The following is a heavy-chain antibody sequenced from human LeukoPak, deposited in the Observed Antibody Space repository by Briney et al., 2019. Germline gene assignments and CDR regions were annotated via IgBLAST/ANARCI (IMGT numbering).Heavy chain of an antibody. Sequence: SETLSLTCAVSGGSISSGGYSWSWIRQPPGKGLEWIGYIYHSGSTCYNPSLKSRVTISVDRSKNQFSLKLSSVTAADTAVYYCARGDVDTAMTIDYWGQGTLVTVSS. CDR2: IYHSGST. D-gene: IGHD5-18*01. V-gene: IGHV4-30-2*01. CDR1: GGSISSGGYS. CDR3: ARGDVDTAMTIDY. J-gene: IGHJ4*02.